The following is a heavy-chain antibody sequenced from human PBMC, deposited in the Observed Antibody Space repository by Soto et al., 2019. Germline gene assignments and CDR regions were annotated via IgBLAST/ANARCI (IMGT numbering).Heavy chain of an antibody. CDR1: GFSLSNARMG. CDR2: IFSNDEK. V-gene: IGHV2-26*01. CDR3: ARIHGYYWFDP. D-gene: IGHD5-12*01. Sequence: QVTLKESGPVLVKPTETLTLTCTVSGFSLSNARMGVSWIRQPPGKALEWLAHIFSNDEKSYSTSLKSSLTISKDTSKSQVVLTMTNMDPVDTATYYCARIHGYYWFDPWGQGTLVTVSS. J-gene: IGHJ5*02.